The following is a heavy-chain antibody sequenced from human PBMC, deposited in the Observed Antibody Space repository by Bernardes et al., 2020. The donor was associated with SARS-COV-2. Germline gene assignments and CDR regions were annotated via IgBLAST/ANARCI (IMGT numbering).Heavy chain of an antibody. D-gene: IGHD3-3*01. V-gene: IGHV3-23*01. CDR2: ISGSGSGT. CDR3: AKGRIGSDFWSGHSL. CDR1: GDSVSSSY. Sequence: ETLSLTCAVSGDSVSSSYWWSWVRQPPGKGLEWVSAISGSGSGTYYADFVKGRFTVSRDNSKNILYLQLNSLRAEDTAVYFCAKGRIGSDFWSGHSLWGQGTLMTVSS. J-gene: IGHJ1*01.